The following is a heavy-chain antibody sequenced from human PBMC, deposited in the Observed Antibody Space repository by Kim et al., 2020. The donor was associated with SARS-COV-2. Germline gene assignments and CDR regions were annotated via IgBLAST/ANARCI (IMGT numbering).Heavy chain of an antibody. CDR2: IYYSGST. V-gene: IGHV4-59*13. CDR1: GGSISSYY. J-gene: IGHJ4*02. CDR3: ARGLRGVIINMGYYFDY. Sequence: SETLSLTCTVSGGSISSYYWSWIRQPPGKGLEWIGYIYYSGSTNYNPSLKSRVTISVDTSKNQFSLKLSSVTAADTAVYYCARGLRGVIINMGYYFDYWGQGTLVTVSS. D-gene: IGHD3-10*01.